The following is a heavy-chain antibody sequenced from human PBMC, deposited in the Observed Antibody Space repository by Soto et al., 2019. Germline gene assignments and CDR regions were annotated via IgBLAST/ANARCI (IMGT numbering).Heavy chain of an antibody. Sequence: PSATLSLTCAVYCGSFSGYYWSWIRHPPGKGLEWIGEINHSGSTNDNPSLKSRVTISVVTSKSQFSLKLSFVPAADTAVYYGARDSIRAAFDYWGQGTLVTVSS. CDR2: INHSGST. CDR3: ARDSIRAAFDY. D-gene: IGHD6-13*01. CDR1: CGSFSGYY. V-gene: IGHV4-34*01. J-gene: IGHJ4*02.